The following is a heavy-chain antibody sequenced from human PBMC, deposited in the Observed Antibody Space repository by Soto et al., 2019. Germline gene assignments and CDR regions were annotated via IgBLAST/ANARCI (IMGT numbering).Heavy chain of an antibody. Sequence: QVQLQQWGAGLLKPSETLSLSCAVNGGSLTGYYWSWIRQPPGQGLEWIGEIKDGGSTNYSPSLRGRGTISADTSNNQFSLRLNSVTAADTAVYYCARGQEGIVATHWDQGALVTVSS. D-gene: IGHD5-12*01. CDR2: IKDGGST. CDR3: ARGQEGIVATH. CDR1: GGSLTGYY. V-gene: IGHV4-34*01. J-gene: IGHJ4*02.